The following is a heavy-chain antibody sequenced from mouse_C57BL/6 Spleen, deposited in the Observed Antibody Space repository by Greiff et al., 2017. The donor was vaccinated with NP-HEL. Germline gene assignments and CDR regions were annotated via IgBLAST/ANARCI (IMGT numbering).Heavy chain of an antibody. CDR2: IYPGNSDT. CDR3: TRSYDYGCYAMDY. Sequence: VQLQQSGTVLARPGASVKMSCKTSGYTFTSYWMHWVKQRPGQGLEWIGAIYPGNSDTSYNQKFKGKAKLTAVTSASTAYMELSSLTNEDSAVYYCTRSYDYGCYAMDYWGQGTSATVSS. V-gene: IGHV1-5*01. J-gene: IGHJ4*01. CDR1: GYTFTSYW. D-gene: IGHD2-4*01.